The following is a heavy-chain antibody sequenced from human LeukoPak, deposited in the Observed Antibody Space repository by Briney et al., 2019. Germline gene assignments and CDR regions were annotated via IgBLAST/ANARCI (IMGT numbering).Heavy chain of an antibody. Sequence: PSETLSLTCDVSGGSVTSTNWWTWVRQPPGKGLEWIGEVHLDGRTTKYNPSLKSRLTISVDTSNNQFSLKLSSVTAADTAVYYCARHGVYYDSSGYYSYYFDYWGQGAPVTVSS. CDR2: VHLDGRTT. V-gene: IGHV4-4*02. D-gene: IGHD3-22*01. CDR3: ARHGVYYDSSGYYSYYFDY. J-gene: IGHJ4*02. CDR1: GGSVTSTNW.